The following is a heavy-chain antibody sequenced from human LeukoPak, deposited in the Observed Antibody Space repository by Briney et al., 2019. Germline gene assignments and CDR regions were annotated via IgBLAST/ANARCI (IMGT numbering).Heavy chain of an antibody. V-gene: IGHV3-21*01. J-gene: IGHJ4*02. CDR3: AKALPAAVE. CDR1: RVSPRGYS. D-gene: IGHD2-2*01. Sequence: GCLRLSCEASRVSPRGYSMSGVRQGPRQGLEWVSFISRDSNDIYHADTVKGRFTISRDNAKNSLYLQMNSPTADDTTVVYCAKALPAAVEWGERTQVTVSS. CDR2: ISRDSNDI.